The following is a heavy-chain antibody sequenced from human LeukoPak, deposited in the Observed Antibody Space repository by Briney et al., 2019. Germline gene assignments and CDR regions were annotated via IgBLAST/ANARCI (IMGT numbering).Heavy chain of an antibody. D-gene: IGHD6-6*01. V-gene: IGHV3-74*01. Sequence: GGSLRLSCAASGFTFSTYWMHWVRQAPGKGLVWVSRINSDGSSTSYADSVKGRFTISRDNAKNTLYLQMNSLRAEDTAVYYCARVVAARQYYFDYWGQGTLVTVSS. J-gene: IGHJ4*02. CDR3: ARVVAARQYYFDY. CDR2: INSDGSST. CDR1: GFTFSTYW.